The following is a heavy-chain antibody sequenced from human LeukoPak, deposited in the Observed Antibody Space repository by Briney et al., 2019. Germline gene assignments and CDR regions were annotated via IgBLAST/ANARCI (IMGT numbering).Heavy chain of an antibody. D-gene: IGHD3-3*01. CDR3: ARNHNDFWSGYYTAYYFDY. V-gene: IGHV1-69*13. Sequence: ASVKVSCKASGGTFSSYAISWVRQAPGQGLEWMGGIIPIFGTANYAQKFRGRVTITADESTSTAYMELSSLRSEDTAVYYCARNHNDFWSGYYTAYYFDYWGQGTLVTVSS. CDR1: GGTFSSYA. J-gene: IGHJ4*02. CDR2: IIPIFGTA.